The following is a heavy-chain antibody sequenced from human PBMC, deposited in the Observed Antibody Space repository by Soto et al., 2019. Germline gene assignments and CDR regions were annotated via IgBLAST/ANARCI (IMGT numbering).Heavy chain of an antibody. CDR3: AREGRSAAPQAGFDF. CDR2: IFYIGTT. D-gene: IGHD3-10*01. V-gene: IGHV4-31*03. CDR1: GNSISTGAYY. Sequence: SETLSLTCTVPGNSISTGAYYWSWLRQHPVKGLEWIGHIFYIGTTHYSPSLESRVTISVDTSKNQFSLKLTSVTVADTAVYYCAREGRSAAPQAGFDFWGQGSLVTVSS. J-gene: IGHJ4*02.